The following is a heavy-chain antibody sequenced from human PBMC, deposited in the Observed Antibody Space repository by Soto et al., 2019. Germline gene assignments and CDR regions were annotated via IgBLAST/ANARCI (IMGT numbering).Heavy chain of an antibody. Sequence: QVQLVQSGAEVKKPGASVKVSCKASGYTFTSYAMHWVRQAPGQRLEWMGWINAGNGNTKYSQKFQGRVTITRDTSASTAYIELSSLRSEDTAVYYCARDWSVRGCCDYWGQGTLVTFAA. V-gene: IGHV1-3*01. CDR3: ARDWSVRGCCDY. D-gene: IGHD3-10*01. J-gene: IGHJ4*02. CDR1: GYTFTSYA. CDR2: INAGNGNT.